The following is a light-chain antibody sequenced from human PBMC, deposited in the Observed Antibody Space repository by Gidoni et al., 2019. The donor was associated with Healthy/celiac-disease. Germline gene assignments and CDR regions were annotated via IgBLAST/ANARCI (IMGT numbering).Light chain of an antibody. CDR1: QGISTY. CDR3: QKYNSAPRT. J-gene: IGKJ1*01. V-gene: IGKV1-27*01. Sequence: DIKMTKPPPSLSASVGDRATITCRASQGISTYLAWDQQKPGKAPKLLIYAASILQSGVPSRFSGSGSGTDFTLTISSLQPEDVATYYCQKYNSAPRTFGQGTKVEIK. CDR2: AAS.